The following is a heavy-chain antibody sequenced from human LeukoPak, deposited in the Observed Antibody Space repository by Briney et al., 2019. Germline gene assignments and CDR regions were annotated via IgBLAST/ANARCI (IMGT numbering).Heavy chain of an antibody. CDR2: TRYDGSNK. CDR3: AKDSSGYLFDY. Sequence: GGSLRLSCAASGFTFGSYGVHWVRQAPGKGLDWVAFTRYDGSNKYYADSVKGRFTISRDNSKNTLYLQMNSLRAEDTAVYYCAKDSSGYLFDYWGQGTLVTVSS. V-gene: IGHV3-30*02. J-gene: IGHJ4*02. CDR1: GFTFGSYG. D-gene: IGHD3-22*01.